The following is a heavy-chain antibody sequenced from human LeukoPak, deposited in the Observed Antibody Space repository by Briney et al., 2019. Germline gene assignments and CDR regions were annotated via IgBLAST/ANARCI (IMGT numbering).Heavy chain of an antibody. Sequence: GASVKVSCKASGGTFSSYAISWVRQAPGQGLEWMGRIIPILGIANYAQKFQGRVTITADKSTSTAYMELSSLRSEDTAVYYCARVGRYGSIDYWGQGTLLTVSS. CDR1: GGTFSSYA. CDR2: IIPILGIA. D-gene: IGHD4-17*01. J-gene: IGHJ4*02. CDR3: ARVGRYGSIDY. V-gene: IGHV1-69*04.